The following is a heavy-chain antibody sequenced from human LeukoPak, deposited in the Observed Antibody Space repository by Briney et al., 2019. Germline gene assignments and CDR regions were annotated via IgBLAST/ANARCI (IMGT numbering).Heavy chain of an antibody. CDR2: MNPNSGNT. Sequence: ASVKVSCKASGYTFTSYDINWVRQATGQGLEWMGWMNPNSGNTGYAQKFQGRVTITADESTSTAYMELSSLRSEDTAVYYCAIRPRAAAGPYYYYMDVWGKGTTVTVSS. D-gene: IGHD6-13*01. V-gene: IGHV1-8*01. J-gene: IGHJ6*03. CDR3: AIRPRAAAGPYYYYMDV. CDR1: GYTFTSYD.